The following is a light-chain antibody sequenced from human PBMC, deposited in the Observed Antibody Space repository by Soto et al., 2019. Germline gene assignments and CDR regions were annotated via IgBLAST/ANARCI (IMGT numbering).Light chain of an antibody. CDR2: DAS. CDR3: QQSDSLPIT. CDR1: QDISNY. J-gene: IGKJ5*01. Sequence: DIQMTQSPSSLSASVGDRVTITCRAGQDISNYFNWYQQRPGKAPKLLIYDASNLERGVPSRFSGTRSGTHFTFAITSLQPEDVATYYCQQSDSLPITFGQGTRLEI. V-gene: IGKV1-33*01.